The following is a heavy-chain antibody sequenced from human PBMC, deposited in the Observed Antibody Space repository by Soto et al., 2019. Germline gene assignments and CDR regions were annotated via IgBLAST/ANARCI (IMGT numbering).Heavy chain of an antibody. CDR3: AKNQGVELVPLATVDWFDP. Sequence: PSETLSLTCIVSGASISSYYWNWIRQPPGKGLEWLGYVYYTGSTKYNPSLQSRVTMSVDTSKNQLSLSAEDTAVYHCAKNQGVELVPLATVDWFDPWGQGSVVTVSS. CDR1: GASISSYY. CDR2: VYYTGST. J-gene: IGHJ5*02. V-gene: IGHV4-59*12. D-gene: IGHD1-26*01.